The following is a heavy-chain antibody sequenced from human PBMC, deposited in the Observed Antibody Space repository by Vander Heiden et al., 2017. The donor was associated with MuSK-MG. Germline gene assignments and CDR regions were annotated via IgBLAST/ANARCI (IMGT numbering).Heavy chain of an antibody. CDR1: GFSVSGNY. CDR3: ARDSSGPAY. V-gene: IGHV3-53*01. CDR2: IYSGSGT. Sequence: EVQLVESGGGLIQPGGSLRLSCAASGFSVSGNYMSWVRQAPGKGLEWVSVIYSGSGTYYADSVKGRFTIYRDISQNTLHLQMNGLRVEDTAVYYCARDSSGPAYWGQGTLVTVSS. D-gene: IGHD3-22*01. J-gene: IGHJ4*02.